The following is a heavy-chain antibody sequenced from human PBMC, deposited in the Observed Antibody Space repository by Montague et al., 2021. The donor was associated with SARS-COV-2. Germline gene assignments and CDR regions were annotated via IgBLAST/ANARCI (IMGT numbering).Heavy chain of an antibody. V-gene: IGHV3-33*01. CDR2: IWYDGSNK. Sequence: SLRLSCAASGFTFSSYGMHWVRQAPGKGLEWVAVIWYDGSNKYYADSVRGRFTISRDNSTNTLYLQMNSLRAEDTAVYYCAREGTLAAAGTGIDYWGQGTLVTVSS. J-gene: IGHJ4*02. CDR1: GFTFSSYG. D-gene: IGHD6-13*01. CDR3: AREGTLAAAGTGIDY.